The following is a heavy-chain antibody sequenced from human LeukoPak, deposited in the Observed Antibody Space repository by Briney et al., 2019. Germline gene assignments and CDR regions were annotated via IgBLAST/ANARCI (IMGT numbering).Heavy chain of an antibody. Sequence: SGPTLVNPTQTLTLTCTFSGFSLSPSGVGVGWIRQPPGKALEWLALIYWDDDKRYSPSLKSRLTITKDTSKNQVVLTMTNMDPVDTATYYYAHSPPAPYSSGWVDYWGQGTLVTVSS. CDR2: IYWDDDK. J-gene: IGHJ4*02. V-gene: IGHV2-5*02. D-gene: IGHD6-19*01. CDR3: AHSPPAPYSSGWVDY. CDR1: GFSLSPSGVG.